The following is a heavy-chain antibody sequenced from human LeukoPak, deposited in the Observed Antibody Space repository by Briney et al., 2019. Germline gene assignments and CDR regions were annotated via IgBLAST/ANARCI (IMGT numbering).Heavy chain of an antibody. Sequence: GGSLRLSCAASGFTFSNYGMHWVRQAPGKGLEWVAFISYDGSYKYYADSVKGRFTISRDNSKNTLYLQMNSLRAEDTAVYYCAKGQKYYYDSSGYFYYFDYWGQGTLVTVSS. J-gene: IGHJ4*02. CDR2: ISYDGSYK. CDR1: GFTFSNYG. CDR3: AKGQKYYYDSSGYFYYFDY. V-gene: IGHV3-30*18. D-gene: IGHD3-22*01.